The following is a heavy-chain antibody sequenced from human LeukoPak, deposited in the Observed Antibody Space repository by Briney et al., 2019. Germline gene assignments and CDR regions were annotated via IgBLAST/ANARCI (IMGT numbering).Heavy chain of an antibody. CDR3: ARRYYGSGSSYNWFDP. Sequence: GASVKVSCKASGYTFTSYGISWVRQAPGQGREGRGWISAYNGNRKYAQKLQGRVTMTTDTSTSTAYMELRSLRSDDTGVYYCARRYYGSGSSYNWFDPWGQGTLVTVSS. D-gene: IGHD3-10*01. CDR1: GYTFTSYG. V-gene: IGHV1-18*01. J-gene: IGHJ5*02. CDR2: ISAYNGNR.